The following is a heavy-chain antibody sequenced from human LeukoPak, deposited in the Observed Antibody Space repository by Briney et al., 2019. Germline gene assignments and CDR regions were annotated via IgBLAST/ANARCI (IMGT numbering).Heavy chain of an antibody. J-gene: IGHJ4*02. Sequence: PGGSLRLSCAASGFTFSSDWMSWVRQAPGKGLEWVANIKQDGSEKYYVDSVKGRFTISRDNAKNSLYLQMNSLRAEDTAVYYCARGYYYDSSGYYQGYFDYWGQGTLVTVSS. CDR3: ARGYYYDSSGYYQGYFDY. V-gene: IGHV3-7*01. CDR1: GFTFSSDW. D-gene: IGHD3-22*01. CDR2: IKQDGSEK.